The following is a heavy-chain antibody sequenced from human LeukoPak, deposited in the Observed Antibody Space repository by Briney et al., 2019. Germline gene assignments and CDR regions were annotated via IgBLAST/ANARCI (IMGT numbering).Heavy chain of an antibody. D-gene: IGHD1-20*01. CDR1: GDSIRSTSEYY. CDR3: ARLQNTGISGRGLMDV. CDR2: IDYSENA. V-gene: IGHV4-39*01. Sequence: SQTLSLTCIISGDSIRSTSEYYWGWIRQSPGKGLEWIGSIDYSENAHYKPSLNGRVTMSVDTSKTQFSLRLSSVTASDTAVYYCARLQNTGISGRGLMDVWGKGTKVIVSS. J-gene: IGHJ6*03.